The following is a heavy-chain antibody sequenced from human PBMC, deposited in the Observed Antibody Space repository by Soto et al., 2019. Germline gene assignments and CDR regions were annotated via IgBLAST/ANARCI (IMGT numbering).Heavy chain of an antibody. V-gene: IGHV3-30*03. CDR1: GFTFSNFG. CDR3: ARVWGWPPIVIDY. Sequence: QVQLVESGGGVVQPGRSLRLSCAASGFTFSNFGMHWVHQAPGKGLEWVAVISYDGRNKYYADSVKGRFTISRDNSKNTLYLQMNSLRAEDTAVYYCARVWGWPPIVIDYWGQGTLVTVSS. J-gene: IGHJ4*02. CDR2: ISYDGRNK. D-gene: IGHD3-16*01.